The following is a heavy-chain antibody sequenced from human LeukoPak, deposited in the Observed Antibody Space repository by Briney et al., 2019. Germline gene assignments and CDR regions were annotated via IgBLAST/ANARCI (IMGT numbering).Heavy chain of an antibody. D-gene: IGHD3-10*01. V-gene: IGHV1-2*02. CDR3: ARDATWFGEFKNWFDP. J-gene: IGHJ5*02. Sequence: ASVKVSFKASGYTFTGYYMHWVRQAPGQGLAGMGWINPNSGCTNYAQKFQGRVTMTRHTSISTAYMELSRLRSDDTAVYYCARDATWFGEFKNWFDPWGQGTLVTVSS. CDR2: INPNSGCT. CDR1: GYTFTGYY.